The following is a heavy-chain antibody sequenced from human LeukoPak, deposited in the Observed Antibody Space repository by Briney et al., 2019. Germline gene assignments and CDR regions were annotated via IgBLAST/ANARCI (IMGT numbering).Heavy chain of an antibody. Sequence: GSVKVSCKASGYTFTGYYMHWVRQAPGQGLEWMGWINPNSGDTNYPQKFQGRVTMTRDTSITTAYMELSSLTSDDTAVYFCARSAGHCTNGVCFTDYYMDVWGKGTTVTVSS. CDR3: ARSAGHCTNGVCFTDYYMDV. D-gene: IGHD2-8*01. CDR1: GYTFTGYY. V-gene: IGHV1-2*02. CDR2: INPNSGDT. J-gene: IGHJ6*03.